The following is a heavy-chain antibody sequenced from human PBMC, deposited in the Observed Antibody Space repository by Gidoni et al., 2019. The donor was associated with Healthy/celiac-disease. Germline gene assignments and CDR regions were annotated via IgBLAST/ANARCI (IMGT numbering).Heavy chain of an antibody. J-gene: IGHJ5*02. CDR3: ARHSGYSYGWFDP. Sequence: QLQLQESGPGLVKPSETLSLTCTVSGGSISSSSYYWGWIRQPPGKGLEWIGSIYYSGSTYYNPSLKSRVTISVDTSKNQFSLKLSSVTAADTAVYYCARHSGYSYGWFDPWGQGTLVTVSS. CDR1: GGSISSSSYY. V-gene: IGHV4-39*01. CDR2: IYYSGST. D-gene: IGHD5-18*01.